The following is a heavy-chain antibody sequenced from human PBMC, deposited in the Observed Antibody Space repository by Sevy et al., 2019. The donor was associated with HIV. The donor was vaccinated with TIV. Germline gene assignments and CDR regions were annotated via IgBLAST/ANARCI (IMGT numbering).Heavy chain of an antibody. Sequence: SETLSLTCTVSGASISSYYWSWIRQPAGKGLEWIGRIFTTGTTNYNPSLKTRVTMSVDTSKNQFSLRRTSVTAADTVVYYCAKDPSITILRGVIVPSNNNWFDPWGQGTLVTVSS. CDR3: AKDPSITILRGVIVPSNNNWFDP. J-gene: IGHJ5*02. CDR2: IFTTGTT. V-gene: IGHV4-4*07. CDR1: GASISSYY. D-gene: IGHD3-10*01.